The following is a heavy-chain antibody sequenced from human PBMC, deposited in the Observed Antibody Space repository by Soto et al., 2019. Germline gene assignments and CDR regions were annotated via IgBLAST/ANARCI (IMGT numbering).Heavy chain of an antibody. J-gene: IGHJ4*02. V-gene: IGHV4-59*01. Sequence: SETLSLTCTVSGSSISGYYWSWIRQPPGKGLEWIGYIYYSGSTSYNPSLKSRLTISVDTSKNQFSLRLTSVTAADTAVYYCAREDSSGYKFLDYWGQGTLVTVSS. CDR1: GSSISGYY. CDR2: IYYSGST. D-gene: IGHD3-22*01. CDR3: AREDSSGYKFLDY.